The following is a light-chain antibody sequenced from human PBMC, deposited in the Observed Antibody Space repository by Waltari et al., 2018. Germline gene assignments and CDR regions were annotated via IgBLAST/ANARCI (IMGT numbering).Light chain of an antibody. CDR1: QSVSSIY. J-gene: IGKJ5*01. CDR3: QLYGRSLGLT. Sequence: EIVLTQSPGTLSLSPGERATLSCRASQSVSSIYLVWYQQKPGQAPRLLIYAASNRATCNPVRVSGSGSGTEFTLTIRRLGPEDFAVYYCQLYGRSLGLTFGQGTRLE. V-gene: IGKV3-20*01. CDR2: AAS.